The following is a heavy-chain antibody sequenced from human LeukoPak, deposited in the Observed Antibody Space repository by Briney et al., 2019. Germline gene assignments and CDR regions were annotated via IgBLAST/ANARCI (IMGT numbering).Heavy chain of an antibody. V-gene: IGHV4-38-2*02. J-gene: IGHJ4*02. CDR3: VREGQVVGRTMSDY. CDR1: GDSISSGNY. D-gene: IGHD1-26*01. Sequence: PSETLSLTCTVSGDSISSGNYWGWIRQPPGKGLEWIGSIFHTGSTYFNLSLKSRVTISVDTSKNQFSLRLSSVTAADTAVYYCVREGQVVGRTMSDYWGQGTLVTVS. CDR2: IFHTGST.